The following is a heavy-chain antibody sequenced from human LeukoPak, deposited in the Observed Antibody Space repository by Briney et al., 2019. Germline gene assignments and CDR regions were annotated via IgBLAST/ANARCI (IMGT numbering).Heavy chain of an antibody. V-gene: IGHV3-21*01. D-gene: IGHD3-10*01. CDR3: ARDLKWFGELLFPNWFDP. J-gene: IGHJ5*02. Sequence: GGSLRLSCAASGFTFSSYSMNWVRQAPGKGLEWVSSISSSSSYIYYADSVKGRFTISRDNAKNSLYLQMNSLRAEDTAVYYCARDLKWFGELLFPNWFDPWGQGTLVTVSS. CDR1: GFTFSSYS. CDR2: ISSSSSYI.